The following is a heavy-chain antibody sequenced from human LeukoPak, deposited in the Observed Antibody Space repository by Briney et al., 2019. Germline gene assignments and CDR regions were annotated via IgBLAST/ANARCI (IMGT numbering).Heavy chain of an antibody. CDR1: GGSFSGYY. J-gene: IGHJ3*02. CDR3: ARGGRWLHNDAFDI. D-gene: IGHD5-24*01. V-gene: IGHV4-34*01. CDR2: INHSGST. Sequence: PSETLSLTCAVYGGSFSGYYWSWIRQPPGKGLEWIGEINHSGSTNYNPSLKSRVTISVDTSKNQFSLKLSSVTAADTAVYYCARGGRWLHNDAFDIWGQGTMVTVSS.